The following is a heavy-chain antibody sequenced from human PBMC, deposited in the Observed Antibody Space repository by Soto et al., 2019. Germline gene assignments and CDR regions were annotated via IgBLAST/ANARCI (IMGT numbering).Heavy chain of an antibody. J-gene: IGHJ4*02. V-gene: IGHV1-69*13. CDR1: GGTFSSYA. CDR2: IIPIFGTA. Sequence: SVKVSCKASGGTFSSYAISWVRQAPGQGLEWMGGIIPIFGTANYAQKFQGRVTITADESTSTAYMELSSLRSGDTAVYYCARGGGIQLWPNSFDYWGQGTLVTVSS. CDR3: ARGGGIQLWPNSFDY. D-gene: IGHD5-18*01.